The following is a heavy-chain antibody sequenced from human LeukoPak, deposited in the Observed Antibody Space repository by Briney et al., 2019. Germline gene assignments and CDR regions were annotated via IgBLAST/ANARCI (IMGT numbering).Heavy chain of an antibody. CDR3: ANGPYDSSGYVYY. D-gene: IGHD3-22*01. CDR2: IYYSGST. Sequence: SETLSLTCTVSGGSISSGDYYWSWIRQPPGKGLEWIGYIYYSGSTYYNPSLKSRVTISVDTSKNQFSLKLSSVTAADTAVYYCANGPYDSSGYVYYWGQGTLVTVSS. CDR1: GGSISSGDYY. V-gene: IGHV4-30-4*01. J-gene: IGHJ4*02.